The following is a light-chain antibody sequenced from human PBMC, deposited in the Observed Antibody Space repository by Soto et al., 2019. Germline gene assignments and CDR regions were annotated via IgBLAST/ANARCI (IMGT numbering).Light chain of an antibody. CDR2: GAS. CDR3: QQYNNWPPLT. J-gene: IGKJ4*01. Sequence: EIVMTQSPATLSVSPGERATLSCRASQSVSINLAWYQQKPGQAPRLLIYGASTRATGIPARFSGSGSGTEFTLTISSLQSEDFGVYYCQQYNNWPPLTFGGGTKVEIK. CDR1: QSVSIN. V-gene: IGKV3-15*01.